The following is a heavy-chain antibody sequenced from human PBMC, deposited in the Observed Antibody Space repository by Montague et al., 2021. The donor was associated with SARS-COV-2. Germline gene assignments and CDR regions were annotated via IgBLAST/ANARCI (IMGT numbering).Heavy chain of an antibody. J-gene: IGHJ4*02. CDR2: IFYSGST. D-gene: IGHD6-19*01. V-gene: IGHV4-39*01. CDR3: ASQPIPVTGSGEFDY. Sequence: SETLSLTCTVSGSSIGSETHYWGWIRQPPGKGLGWIGSIFYSGSTYYNSSLKSRVSISVDTSKNQFSLRLRSVTAADTAVYYCASQPIPVTGSGEFDYWGPGTLVTVSS. CDR1: GSSIGSETHY.